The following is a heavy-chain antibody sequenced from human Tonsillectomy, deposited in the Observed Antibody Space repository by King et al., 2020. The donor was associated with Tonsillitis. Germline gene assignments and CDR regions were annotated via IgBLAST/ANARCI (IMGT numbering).Heavy chain of an antibody. V-gene: IGHV4-59*08. CDR3: AKLDA. Sequence: VQLQESGPGLVKPSETLSLTCTVSGGPFSTYYWSWIRQPPGKGLEWIGYIYYSGSTNYNPSLKSRVTMSIDTSKNQFSLKLSSVTAADTAMYYCAKLDAWGQGIMVTVSS. J-gene: IGHJ3*01. CDR1: GGPFSTYY. CDR2: IYYSGST.